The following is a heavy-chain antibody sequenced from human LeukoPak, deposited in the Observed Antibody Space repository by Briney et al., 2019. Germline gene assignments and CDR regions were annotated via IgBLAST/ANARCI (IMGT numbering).Heavy chain of an antibody. CDR3: ARSKRVYYDYVWGSYPFDY. J-gene: IGHJ4*02. V-gene: IGHV1-69*01. D-gene: IGHD3-16*01. CDR1: GGTVSCYA. CDR2: IIPIFGTA. Sequence: SVKVSCTASGGTVSCYAISWVRQAPGQGLEWMGGIIPIFGTANYAQKFQGRVTITADESTSTAYMELSSLRSEDTAVYYCARSKRVYYDYVWGSYPFDYWGQGTLVTLSS.